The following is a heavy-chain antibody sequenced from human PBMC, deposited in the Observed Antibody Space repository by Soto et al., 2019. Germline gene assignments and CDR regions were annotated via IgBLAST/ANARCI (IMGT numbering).Heavy chain of an antibody. CDR3: ARDRGDHGDSYYFDY. CDR2: IYYSGST. Sequence: QVQLQESGPGLVKPSQTLSLTCTVSGGSISSGDYYWSWIRQPPGKGLEWIGYIYYSGSTYYNPSLKSRVTISVDTSKNQFSLKLSSVTAADTAVYYCARDRGDHGDSYYFDYWGQGTLVTVSS. CDR1: GGSISSGDYY. D-gene: IGHD4-17*01. J-gene: IGHJ4*02. V-gene: IGHV4-30-4*01.